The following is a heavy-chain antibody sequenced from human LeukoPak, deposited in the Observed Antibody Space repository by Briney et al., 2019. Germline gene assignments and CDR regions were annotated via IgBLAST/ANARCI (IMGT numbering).Heavy chain of an antibody. CDR1: GFTFSSYT. CDR2: ISGSSYYI. CDR3: AKGGPTGSNYFDF. Sequence: GGSLRLSCAASGFTFSSYTVNWIRQAPGKGLEWVSSISGSSYYIYYADSVRGRFTISRDNAKNSAYLQMNSLRADTAVYYCAKGGPTGSNYFDFWGQGTLVTVSS. D-gene: IGHD1-26*01. V-gene: IGHV3-21*04. J-gene: IGHJ4*02.